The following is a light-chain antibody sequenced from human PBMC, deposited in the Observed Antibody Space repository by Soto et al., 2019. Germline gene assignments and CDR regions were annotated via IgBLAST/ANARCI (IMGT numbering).Light chain of an antibody. CDR2: KAS. Sequence: DIQMTQSPSTPSSSLGDRVTITCRASQSISSWLAWYQQKPGKAPKLLIYKASTLESGVPSNFSGSGSGTECTLTISSLKTEDFATYYCQQYNSYTWTFGQGTKVDIK. V-gene: IGKV1-5*03. CDR3: QQYNSYTWT. J-gene: IGKJ1*01. CDR1: QSISSW.